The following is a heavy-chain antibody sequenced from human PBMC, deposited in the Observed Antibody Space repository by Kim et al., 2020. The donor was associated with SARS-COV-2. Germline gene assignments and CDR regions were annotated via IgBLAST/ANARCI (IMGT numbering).Heavy chain of an antibody. CDR3: ARGWAFPN. CDR1: GDSVSSNTAA. D-gene: IGHD6-13*01. V-gene: IGHV6-1*01. CDR2: TYYRSKWYT. J-gene: IGHJ4*02. Sequence: SQTLSLSCAISGDSVSSNTAAWNWIRQSPSRGLEWLGRTYYRSKWYTDYAVSVKSRITINADTSKNQFSMQLKAVTPEDTAVYYCARGWAFPNWGQGTLVTVSS.